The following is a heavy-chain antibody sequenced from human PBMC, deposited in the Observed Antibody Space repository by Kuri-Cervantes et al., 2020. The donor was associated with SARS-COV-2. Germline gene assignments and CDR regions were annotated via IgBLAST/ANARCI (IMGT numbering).Heavy chain of an antibody. V-gene: IGHV3-23*01. CDR3: ARGPSYGDFRRSDS. Sequence: GGSLRLSCAASGFAFNNYAMNGVRQAPGKGLEWVSTVSGGGESTSYADSVKGRFAISRDNSKNTLYLQMNSLRVEDTAVYYCARGPSYGDFRRSDSWGQGTLVTVSS. CDR2: VSGGGEST. J-gene: IGHJ4*02. CDR1: GFAFNNYA. D-gene: IGHD4-17*01.